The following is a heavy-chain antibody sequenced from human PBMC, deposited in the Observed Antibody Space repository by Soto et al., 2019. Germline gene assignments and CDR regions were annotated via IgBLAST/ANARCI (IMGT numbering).Heavy chain of an antibody. CDR2: IYYSGST. CDR1: GGSTSGGNYY. Sequence: PLPDTCTDSGGSTSGGNYYGRWIRQPPGKGLEWIGYIYYSGSTYYNPSLKSRVTISVDTSKNQFSLGLNSVTAADTAVYYCARVGQYFSGADCRHYWGQGTLVPVSP. J-gene: IGHJ4*02. D-gene: IGHD2-21*02. CDR3: ARVGQYFSGADCRHY. V-gene: IGHV4-30-4*01.